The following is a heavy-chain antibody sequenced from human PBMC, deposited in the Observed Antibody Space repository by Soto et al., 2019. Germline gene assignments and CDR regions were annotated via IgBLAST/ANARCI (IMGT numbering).Heavy chain of an antibody. D-gene: IGHD1-20*01. CDR1: GYTLTRHG. V-gene: IGHV1-18*04. CDR2: ISVVNGNT. Sequence: QVQLVQSGETVKEPGASMKVSCVASGYTLTRHGFSWVRQAPGQGLEWMGWISVVNGNTKFAQRFHDRVTLTTDTSTTTAHMELRSLTSDDTATYCCVRDTGPYNYHYDAFDLWGQGTVVTVSS. CDR3: VRDTGPYNYHYDAFDL. J-gene: IGHJ3*01.